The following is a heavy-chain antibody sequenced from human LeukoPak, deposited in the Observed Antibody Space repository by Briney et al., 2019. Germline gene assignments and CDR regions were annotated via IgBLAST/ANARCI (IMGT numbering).Heavy chain of an antibody. V-gene: IGHV4-30-4*01. CDR1: GGSTNIPDYY. CDR3: ARERCYSGSCHLDY. D-gene: IGHD2-15*01. CDR2: IYYSGST. J-gene: IGHJ4*02. Sequence: SQTLSLTCTVSGGSTNIPDYYWSWIRQSPGKALEWIGNIYYSGSTNYNPSLRDRLTISLDTSRDQFSLKLTSVTAADTAVYYCARERCYSGSCHLDYWGQGTLVTVSA.